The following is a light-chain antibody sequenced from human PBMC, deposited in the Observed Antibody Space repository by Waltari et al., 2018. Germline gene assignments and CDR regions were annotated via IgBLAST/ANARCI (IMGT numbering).Light chain of an antibody. CDR3: LSYTSSDTYV. CDR2: DVT. Sequence: SALPQPASVSGSPGQSISISCTGTSSDVGRYDYVSWYQQHPDKAPKLLIYDVTQRPSGISHRFSGSKSGYTASLTISWLQSEDEADYYCLSYTSSDTYVFGSGTRVTVL. V-gene: IGLV2-14*03. J-gene: IGLJ1*01. CDR1: SSDVGRYDY.